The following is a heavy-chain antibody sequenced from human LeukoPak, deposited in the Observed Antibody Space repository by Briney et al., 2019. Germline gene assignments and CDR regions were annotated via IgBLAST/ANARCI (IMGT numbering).Heavy chain of an antibody. J-gene: IGHJ4*02. CDR2: ISSGGST. Sequence: PGGSLRLSCAASGFTVSSSYMTWDRQAPGKGLEWVSLISSGGSTYYADSVKGRFTISRDNSKNTLYLQMNSLRVEDTAVFYCARSDDYYDSTGYYSFDYWGQGTLVTVSS. CDR1: GFTVSSSY. V-gene: IGHV3-66*01. D-gene: IGHD3-22*01. CDR3: ARSDDYYDSTGYYSFDY.